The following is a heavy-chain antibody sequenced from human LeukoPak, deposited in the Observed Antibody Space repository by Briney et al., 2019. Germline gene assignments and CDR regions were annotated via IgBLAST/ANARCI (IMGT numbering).Heavy chain of an antibody. Sequence: GESLKISCKGSGYSFTSYWIGWVRQMPGKGLEWMGIIYPGDSETRYSPSFQGQVTISADKSISTAYLQWSSLKASDTAMYYCATSNSSGGSPDAFDIWGQGTMVTVSS. CDR1: GYSFTSYW. D-gene: IGHD6-19*01. J-gene: IGHJ3*02. CDR3: ATSNSSGGSPDAFDI. V-gene: IGHV5-51*01. CDR2: IYPGDSET.